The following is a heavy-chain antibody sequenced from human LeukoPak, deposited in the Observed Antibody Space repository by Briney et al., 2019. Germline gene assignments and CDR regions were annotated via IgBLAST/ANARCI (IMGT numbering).Heavy chain of an antibody. Sequence: ASVKVSCKASGYTFTGYYMHWVRQAPGQGLEWMGWINPNSGGTNYAQKFQGRVTMTGDTSISTAYMELSRLRSDDTAVYYCARDLGGTDDAFDIWGQGTMVTVSS. J-gene: IGHJ3*02. CDR2: INPNSGGT. D-gene: IGHD1-26*01. CDR3: ARDLGGTDDAFDI. CDR1: GYTFTGYY. V-gene: IGHV1-2*02.